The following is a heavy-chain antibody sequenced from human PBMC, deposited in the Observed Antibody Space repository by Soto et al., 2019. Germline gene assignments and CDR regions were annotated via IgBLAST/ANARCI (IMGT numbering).Heavy chain of an antibody. Sequence: QVQLVQSGAEVKKPGASVQVSCEASGYTFTNYGVSWVRQAPGQGLEWMGWISPYNGNTYYTQKFQGRVIMTTDRSTSTAYMELRSLRSDDKALYYCARDLYGNDYWGQGTLVTVSS. CDR3: ARDLYGNDY. CDR2: ISPYNGNT. CDR1: GYTFTNYG. D-gene: IGHD3-10*01. J-gene: IGHJ4*02. V-gene: IGHV1-18*01.